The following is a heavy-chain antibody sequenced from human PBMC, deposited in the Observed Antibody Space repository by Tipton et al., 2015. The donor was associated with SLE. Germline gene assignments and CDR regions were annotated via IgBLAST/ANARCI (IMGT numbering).Heavy chain of an antibody. CDR2: IYHSGST. D-gene: IGHD6-13*01. CDR3: ARGLAAAGSFDY. V-gene: IGHV4-34*01. J-gene: IGHJ4*02. CDR1: GGSFSGYY. Sequence: LSLTCAVYGGSFSGYYWSWIRQPPGKGLEWIGSIYHSGSTYYNPSLKSRVTISVDTSKNQFSLKLSSVTAADTAVYYCARGLAAAGSFDYWGQGTLVTVSS.